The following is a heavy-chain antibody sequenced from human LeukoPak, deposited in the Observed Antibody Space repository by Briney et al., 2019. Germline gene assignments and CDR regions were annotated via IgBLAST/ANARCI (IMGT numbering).Heavy chain of an antibody. CDR3: ARLGRSSGDAYNYGFDY. J-gene: IGHJ4*02. V-gene: IGHV1-18*01. CDR2: ISTYNGNT. Sequence: ASVKVSCKASGYNFNIYGISWVRQAPGQGLEWMGWISTYNGNTKSAQNFQGRVTMTTDTSTNTAYLELRGLRSDDTAMYYCARLGRSSGDAYNYGFDYWGQGTLVTVSS. D-gene: IGHD5-24*01. CDR1: GYNFNIYG.